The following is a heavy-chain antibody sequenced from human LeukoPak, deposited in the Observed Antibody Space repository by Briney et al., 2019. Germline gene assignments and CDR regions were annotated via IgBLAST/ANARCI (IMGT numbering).Heavy chain of an antibody. V-gene: IGHV3-30*18. CDR2: ISYDGSNK. J-gene: IGHJ6*04. CDR1: GFTFSSYG. Sequence: GGSLRLSCAASGFTFSSYGMHWVRQAPGKGLEWVAVISYDGSNKYYADSVKGRFTISRDSSKNTLYLQMNSLRAEDTAVYYCAKGSYCSGGSCYYYYYGMDVWGKGTTVTVSS. D-gene: IGHD2-15*01. CDR3: AKGSYCSGGSCYYYYYGMDV.